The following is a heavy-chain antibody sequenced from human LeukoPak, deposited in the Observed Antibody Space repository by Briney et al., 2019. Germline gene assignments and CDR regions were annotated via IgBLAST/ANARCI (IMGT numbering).Heavy chain of an antibody. Sequence: PSETLSLTCAVYGGSFSGYYWSWIRQPPGKGLEWIGEINHSGSTNYNPSLKSRLTISVDTSKNQFSLRLSSVTAADTAVYYCAKTYNWNYFRSLDYWGQGTLVTVSS. J-gene: IGHJ4*02. CDR2: INHSGST. CDR1: GGSFSGYY. V-gene: IGHV4-34*01. CDR3: AKTYNWNYFRSLDY. D-gene: IGHD1-7*01.